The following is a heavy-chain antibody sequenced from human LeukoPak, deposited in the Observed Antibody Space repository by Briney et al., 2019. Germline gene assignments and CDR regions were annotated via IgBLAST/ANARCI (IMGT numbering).Heavy chain of an antibody. Sequence: GGSLRLSCAASGFTFNIYAMNWVRQAPGKGLEWVSTITGSGGNTYYAESVKGRFTISRDNAKNSLYLQMNSLRAEDTAVYYCVREGQVEDLVSWGQGTLVTVSS. CDR1: GFTFNIYA. J-gene: IGHJ5*02. CDR2: ITGSGGNT. CDR3: VREGQVEDLVS. V-gene: IGHV3-23*01. D-gene: IGHD1-26*01.